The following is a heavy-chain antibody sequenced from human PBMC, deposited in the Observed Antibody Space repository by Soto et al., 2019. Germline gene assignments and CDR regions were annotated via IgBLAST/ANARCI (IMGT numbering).Heavy chain of an antibody. Sequence: SETLSLTCTVSGGSISSSSYYWGWIRQPPGKGLEWIGSIYYSGSTYYNPSLKIRVTISVDPPKNHFSLKLSSVTAADTAVYYCARHVPDDEIAAAGTGDFDYWGQGTLVTVSS. J-gene: IGHJ4*02. D-gene: IGHD6-13*01. V-gene: IGHV4-39*01. CDR2: IYYSGST. CDR3: ARHVPDDEIAAAGTGDFDY. CDR1: GGSISSSSYY.